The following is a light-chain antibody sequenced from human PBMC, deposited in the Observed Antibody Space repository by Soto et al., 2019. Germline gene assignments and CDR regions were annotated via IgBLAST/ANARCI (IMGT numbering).Light chain of an antibody. V-gene: IGKV3-15*01. CDR2: GAS. CDR3: QQYNNWPRT. J-gene: IGKJ1*01. CDR1: QSVSSN. Sequence: EIVMTQSPATLSVSPGERATLSCRASQSVSSNLAWYQQKPGQAPRLLIYGASTRATGIPARSSGSGSGTEFTLTISSLQSEDFAVYYCQQYNNWPRTFGQGTRWIS.